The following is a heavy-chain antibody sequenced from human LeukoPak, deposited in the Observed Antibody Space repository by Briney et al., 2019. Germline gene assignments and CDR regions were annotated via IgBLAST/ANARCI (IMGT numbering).Heavy chain of an antibody. CDR3: ARTTQPTEYNFDY. V-gene: IGHV1-2*02. CDR1: GYTFTGYY. J-gene: IGHJ4*02. Sequence: GASVKVSCKASGYTFTGYYMHWVRQAPGQGLEWMGWINPNSGGTNYAQKFQGRVTMTRDTSISTAYMELSRLRSDDTAVYYCARTTQPTEYNFDYWGQGTLVTVSS. D-gene: IGHD4-17*01. CDR2: INPNSGGT.